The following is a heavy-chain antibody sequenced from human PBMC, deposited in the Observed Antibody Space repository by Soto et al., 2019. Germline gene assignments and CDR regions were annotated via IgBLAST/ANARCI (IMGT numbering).Heavy chain of an antibody. CDR2: ISGGGLNT. CDR3: ANPPAFYYYGRAV. V-gene: IGHV3-23*01. CDR1: GFTFSAYA. Sequence: EVQLLESGGGLVQPGGSQRLSCAASGFTFSAYAMTWVRQAPGKGLEWVSSISGGGLNTYYADSVKGRFTISRDNSKNPVSLQRNSLRAENTAVYYWANPPAFYYYGRAVGGQGTPATVSS. J-gene: IGHJ6*02.